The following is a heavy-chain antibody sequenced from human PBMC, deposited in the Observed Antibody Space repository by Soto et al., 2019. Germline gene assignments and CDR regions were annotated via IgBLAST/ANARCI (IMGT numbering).Heavy chain of an antibody. CDR3: ARLYPYYDILTGSQLYAFDI. CDR1: RDSISSYY. J-gene: IGHJ3*02. V-gene: IGHV4-59*07. D-gene: IGHD3-9*01. Sequence: SDTLSLNCTVTRDSISSYYWSCIRQPTRKGLEWIGYIYYSGSTNYNPSLKSRVTISVDTSRNQFSLKLTSVTAADTAVYYCARLYPYYDILTGSQLYAFDIWGQGTMVT. CDR2: IYYSGST.